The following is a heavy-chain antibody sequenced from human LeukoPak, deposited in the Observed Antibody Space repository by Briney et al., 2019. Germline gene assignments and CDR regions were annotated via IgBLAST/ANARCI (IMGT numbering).Heavy chain of an antibody. Sequence: ASVKVSCKASGYTFTSYDINWVRQATGQGLEWMGWMNPNSGNTGYAQNFQGRVTITRNTSISTAYMELSSLRSEDTAVYYCARSYLSRDIVVVPAAAAFDYWGQGTLVTVSS. CDR3: ARSYLSRDIVVVPAAAAFDY. CDR1: GYTFTSYD. CDR2: MNPNSGNT. J-gene: IGHJ4*02. V-gene: IGHV1-8*03. D-gene: IGHD2-2*01.